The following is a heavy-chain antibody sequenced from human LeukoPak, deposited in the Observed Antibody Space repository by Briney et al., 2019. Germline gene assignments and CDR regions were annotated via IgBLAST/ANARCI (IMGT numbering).Heavy chain of an antibody. D-gene: IGHD3-22*01. CDR2: ISGSGGST. CDR3: AKIPYYDSNGYHLFDY. CDR1: GFTFSSYA. V-gene: IGHV3-23*01. Sequence: GGSLRLSCAASGFTFSSYAMSWVRQAPGKGLEWVSAISGSGGSTYYADSVKGRFTISRDNSKNTLYLQMNSLRAEDTAVYYCAKIPYYDSNGYHLFDYWGQGTLVTVSS. J-gene: IGHJ4*02.